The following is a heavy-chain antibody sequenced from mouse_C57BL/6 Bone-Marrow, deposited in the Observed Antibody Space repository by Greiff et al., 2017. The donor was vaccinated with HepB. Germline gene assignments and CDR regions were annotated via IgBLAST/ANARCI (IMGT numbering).Heavy chain of an antibody. CDR2: ISYDGSN. J-gene: IGHJ3*01. CDR3: ARGLDGYLFAY. D-gene: IGHD2-3*01. Sequence: EVKLVESGPGLVKPSQSLSLTCSVTGYSITSGYYWNWIRQFPGNKLEWMGYISYDGSNNYNPSLKNRISITRDTSKNQFFLKLNSVTTEDTATYYCARGLDGYLFAYWGQGTLVTVSA. CDR1: GYSITSGYY. V-gene: IGHV3-6*01.